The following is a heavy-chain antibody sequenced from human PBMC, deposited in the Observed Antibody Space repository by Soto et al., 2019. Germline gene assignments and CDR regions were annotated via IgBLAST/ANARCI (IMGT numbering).Heavy chain of an antibody. CDR3: ARVSLVGPSGGRYFDY. J-gene: IGHJ4*02. Sequence: EVQLVESGGGLVQPGGSLRLSCAASGFTFSAHYMDWVRQAPGKGLAWVGRIKNKTNSYTTEYAASVEGRFTISREESQNSLYLQMNSLKTEDTAVYYCARVSLVGPSGGRYFDYWGQGSQVAVSS. CDR2: IKNKTNSYTT. CDR1: GFTFSAHY. V-gene: IGHV3-72*01. D-gene: IGHD3-10*01.